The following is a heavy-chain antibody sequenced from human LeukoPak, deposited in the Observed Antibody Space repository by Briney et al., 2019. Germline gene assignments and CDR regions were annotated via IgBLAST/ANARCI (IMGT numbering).Heavy chain of an antibody. J-gene: IGHJ4*02. D-gene: IGHD3-10*01. V-gene: IGHV3-48*04. CDR2: LSSGGSMI. CDR3: ARKIYGSDNYIDY. CDR1: GFTFSSYA. Sequence: PGGSLRLSCAASGFTFSSYAMSWVRQAPGMGLEWIAYLSSGGSMIYYADSVKGRFAISRDNAKNSVYLQMNSLRAEDTALYYCARKIYGSDNYIDYWGQGTLVTVSS.